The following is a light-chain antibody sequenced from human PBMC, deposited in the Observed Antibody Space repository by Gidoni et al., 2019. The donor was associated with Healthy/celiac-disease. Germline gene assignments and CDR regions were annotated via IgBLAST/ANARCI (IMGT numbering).Light chain of an antibody. CDR3: QQRSNWPST. Sequence: EIVLTQSPATLSLSPGERATLSCRASQSVSTYLAWYQQKPGQAPRLLIYDASPRATGIPARFSGSGSGTDFSLAISSLDPEDFAVYYCQQRSNWPSTVGGVTKVEIK. CDR2: DAS. J-gene: IGKJ4*01. CDR1: QSVSTY. V-gene: IGKV3-11*01.